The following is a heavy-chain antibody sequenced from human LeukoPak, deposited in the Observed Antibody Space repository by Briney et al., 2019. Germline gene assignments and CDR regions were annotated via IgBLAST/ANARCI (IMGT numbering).Heavy chain of an antibody. V-gene: IGHV3-48*02. CDR3: ARNPGGIGDY. CDR1: GFTFSTYW. D-gene: IGHD4-23*01. CDR2: ISSSSSST. Sequence: GSLRLSCAASGFTFSTYWMNWVRQAPGKGLEWVSFISSSSSSTYYADSVKGRFTVSRDNAKNSLYLQMNSLRDEDTAVYYCARNPGGIGDYWGQGTLVTVSS. J-gene: IGHJ4*02.